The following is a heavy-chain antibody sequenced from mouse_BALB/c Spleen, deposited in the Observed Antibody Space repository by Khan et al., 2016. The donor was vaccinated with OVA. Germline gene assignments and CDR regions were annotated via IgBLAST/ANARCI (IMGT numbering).Heavy chain of an antibody. CDR3: ARGNWQSYYFDN. CDR2: INPYNGGT. J-gene: IGHJ2*01. Sequence: VQLQQPGPELVKPGASVKMSCKASGHTFTNYVLHWVKQKPGQGLEWIGYINPYNGGTKYNEKFKGKATLASDKSSITANMELSSLTSEDSAVYYCARGNWQSYYFDNWGQGTTLTLSS. D-gene: IGHD4-1*01. V-gene: IGHV1S136*01. CDR1: GHTFTNYV.